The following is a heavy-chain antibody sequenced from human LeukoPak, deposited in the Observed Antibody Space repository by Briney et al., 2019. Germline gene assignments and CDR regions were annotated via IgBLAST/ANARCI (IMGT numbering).Heavy chain of an antibody. D-gene: IGHD2-15*01. CDR1: GYSFSNYW. J-gene: IGHJ5*02. V-gene: IGHV5-51*01. Sequence: GESLKISCKGSGYSFSNYWIGWVRHMPGKGLEWMGMIYPGDSDIRYSPSFQGQVTISADKSISTAYLQWSSLKASDTAMYYCARQEYCSGGSCYTWFDPWGQGTLVTVSS. CDR3: ARQEYCSGGSCYTWFDP. CDR2: IYPGDSDI.